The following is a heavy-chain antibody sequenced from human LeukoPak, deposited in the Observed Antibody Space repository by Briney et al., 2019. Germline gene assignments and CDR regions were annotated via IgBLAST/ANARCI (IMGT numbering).Heavy chain of an antibody. J-gene: IGHJ4*02. V-gene: IGHV1-18*01. CDR1: GYTFTSYG. CDR2: ISAYNGNT. Sequence: ASVKVSCKASGYTFTSYGISWVRQAPGQGLEWMGWISAYNGNTNYAQKLQGRVTMTTDTSTSTAYMELRSLRSDDTAVYYCARDQSYYYGSGSYLGFDYWGQGTLVTVSS. D-gene: IGHD3-10*01. CDR3: ARDQSYYYGSGSYLGFDY.